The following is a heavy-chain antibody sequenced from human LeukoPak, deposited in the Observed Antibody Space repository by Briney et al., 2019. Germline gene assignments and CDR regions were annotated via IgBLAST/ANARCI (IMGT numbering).Heavy chain of an antibody. CDR3: ARGSYDSSGYYYVKHYYYMDV. V-gene: IGHV3-21*01. Sequence: GGSLRLSCAASGFTFSSYSMNWVRQAPGKGLEWVSSISSSSSYIYYADSVKGRFTISRDNAKNSLYLQMNSLRAEDTAVYHCARGSYDSSGYYYVKHYYYMDVWGKGTTVTVSS. D-gene: IGHD3-22*01. CDR1: GFTFSSYS. J-gene: IGHJ6*03. CDR2: ISSSSSYI.